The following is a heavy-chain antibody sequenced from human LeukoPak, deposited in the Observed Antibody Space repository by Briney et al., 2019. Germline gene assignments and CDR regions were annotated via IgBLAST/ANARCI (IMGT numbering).Heavy chain of an antibody. CDR1: GFTVSSNY. CDR3: ACYSGYDTVLYFDY. Sequence: GGSLRLSCAASGFTVSSNYMTWVRQAPGKGLEWVSVIYSDGSTYYADSVKGRFTISRDNSKNTLFLQMNSLRAEDSAAYYCACYSGYDTVLYFDYWGQGTLVTVSS. V-gene: IGHV3-53*01. J-gene: IGHJ4*02. D-gene: IGHD5-12*01. CDR2: IYSDGST.